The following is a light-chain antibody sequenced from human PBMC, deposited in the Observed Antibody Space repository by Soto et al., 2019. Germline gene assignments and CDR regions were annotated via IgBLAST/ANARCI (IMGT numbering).Light chain of an antibody. J-gene: IGKJ5*01. CDR3: QQYNNWPSIT. CDR1: QRVSIN. V-gene: IGKV3-15*01. CDR2: GAS. Sequence: EVLMTQSPATLSVSPGERVTLSCGTSQRVSINLAWYQQRPGQAPRLLIYGASTRATGIPARYSGSGSGTEFTLTISRLQSEDFAVYYCQQYNNWPSITFGQGTRLEI.